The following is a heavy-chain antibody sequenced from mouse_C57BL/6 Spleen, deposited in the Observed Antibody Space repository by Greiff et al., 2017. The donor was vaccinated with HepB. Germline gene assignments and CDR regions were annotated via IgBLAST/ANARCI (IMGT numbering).Heavy chain of an antibody. V-gene: IGHV1-4*01. J-gene: IGHJ2*01. Sequence: QVQLQQSGAELARPSASVKMSCKASGYTFTSYTMHWVKQRPGQGLEWIGYINPSSGYTKYNQKFKDKATLTADKSSSTAYMQLSSLTSEDSAVYYCARWGTTVVATEDYFDYWGQGTTLTVSS. CDR3: ARWGTTVVATEDYFDY. CDR1: GYTFTSYT. CDR2: INPSSGYT. D-gene: IGHD1-1*01.